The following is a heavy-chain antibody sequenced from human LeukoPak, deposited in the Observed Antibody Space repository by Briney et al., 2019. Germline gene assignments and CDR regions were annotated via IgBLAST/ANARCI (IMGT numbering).Heavy chain of an antibody. V-gene: IGHV6-1*01. CDR1: GDSVSSNSAA. Sequence: SQTLSLTCAISGDSVSSNSAAWNWIRQSPSRGLEWLGRTYYRSKWYNDYAVSVKSRITINPDTSKNQFSLQLNSVTPEDTAVYYCARDLAELLWSLVHVMYYYYGMDVWGQGTTVTVSS. CDR3: ARDLAELLWSLVHVMYYYYGMDV. J-gene: IGHJ6*02. D-gene: IGHD1-26*01. CDR2: TYYRSKWYN.